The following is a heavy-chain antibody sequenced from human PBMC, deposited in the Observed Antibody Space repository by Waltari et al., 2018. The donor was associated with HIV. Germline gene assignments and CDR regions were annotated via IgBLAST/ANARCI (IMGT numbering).Heavy chain of an antibody. CDR3: ARSKSYGMDV. J-gene: IGHJ6*02. CDR2: ITSSGSII. Sequence: SGGGLVQPGGSLRLSCPASGFTFSGYSMSWVRQATGKGLEWLSYITSSGSIILYADSVKGRFTISRDNAKNSLYLQMNSLRDEDTAVYYCARSKSYGMDVWGQGTTVTVSS. V-gene: IGHV3-48*02. CDR1: GFTFSGYS.